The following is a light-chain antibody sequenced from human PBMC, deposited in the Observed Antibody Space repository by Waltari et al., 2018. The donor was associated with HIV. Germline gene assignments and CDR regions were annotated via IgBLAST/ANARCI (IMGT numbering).Light chain of an antibody. V-gene: IGLV3-25*03. CDR2: KNT. CDR3: LSADNSGTYV. J-gene: IGLJ1*01. CDR1: ASPKAY. Sequence: SSELTQPPSVSVSPGQTARITCSGDASPKAYTHWFQQKPGQAPVVVIHKNTERTSGIPERFSASRSWTTVTLTITGVQTDDEADYYCLSADNSGTYVVGPGTTVTVL.